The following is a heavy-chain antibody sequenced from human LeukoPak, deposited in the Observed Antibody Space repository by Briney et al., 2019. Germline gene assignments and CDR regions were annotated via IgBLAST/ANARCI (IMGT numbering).Heavy chain of an antibody. J-gene: IGHJ6*03. Sequence: PGGSLRLSCAASGFTVKNNYMSWVRQAPGKGLEWISVIYSGGSTYYADSVKGRFTISRDDSKNTLYLQMNSLRAEDTAIYYCARAQWRTYSYYYMDVWGKGTTVTVSS. CDR1: GFTVKNNY. V-gene: IGHV3-53*01. CDR2: IYSGGST. CDR3: ARAQWRTYSYYYMDV. D-gene: IGHD6-19*01.